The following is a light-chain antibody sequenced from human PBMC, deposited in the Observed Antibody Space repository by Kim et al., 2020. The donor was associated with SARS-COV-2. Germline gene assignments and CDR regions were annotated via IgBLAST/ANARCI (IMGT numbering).Light chain of an antibody. J-gene: IGLJ2*01. V-gene: IGLV3-21*04. Sequence: SYELTQPPSVSVAPGKTARITCGGNNIGSKSVHWYQQKPGQAPVLVIYYDSDRPSGIPERFSGSNSGNTATLTISRVEAGDEADYYCQVWDSSSDHVGLGGGTHLTVL. CDR2: YDS. CDR1: NIGSKS. CDR3: QVWDSSSDHVG.